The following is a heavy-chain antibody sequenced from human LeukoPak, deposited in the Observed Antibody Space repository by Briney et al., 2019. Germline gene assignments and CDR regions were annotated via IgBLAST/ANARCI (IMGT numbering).Heavy chain of an antibody. D-gene: IGHD3-10*01. V-gene: IGHV4-61*02. Sequence: SQTLSLTCTVSGGSISRGSYYWSWIRQPAGKGLEWIGRIYTSGSTNYNPSLKSRVTISVDTSKNQFSLKLSSVTAADTDVYYCARDRITMVRGVSTYYYYYYMDVWGKGTTVTVSS. CDR3: ARDRITMVRGVSTYYYYYYMDV. J-gene: IGHJ6*03. CDR1: GGSISRGSYY. CDR2: IYTSGST.